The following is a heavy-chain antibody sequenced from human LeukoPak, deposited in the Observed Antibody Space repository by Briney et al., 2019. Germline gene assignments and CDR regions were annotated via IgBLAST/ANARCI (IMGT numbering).Heavy chain of an antibody. CDR1: GNSISSGDYY. D-gene: IGHD3-10*01. Sequence: SETLSLTCTVSGNSISSGDYYWSWIRQPAGKGLEWIGRIYTSGSTTYNPSLKSRVTISGDTSENQFSLKLSSVTAADTAVYYCARVFWFGELFFDYWGQGTLVTVSS. J-gene: IGHJ4*02. CDR2: IYTSGST. CDR3: ARVFWFGELFFDY. V-gene: IGHV4-61*02.